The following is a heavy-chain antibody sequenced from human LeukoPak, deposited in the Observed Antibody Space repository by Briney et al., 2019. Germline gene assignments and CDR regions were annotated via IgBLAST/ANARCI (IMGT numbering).Heavy chain of an antibody. Sequence: GGSLRLSCAASGFTFSSNGMHWVRQAPGKGLEWVAVISYDGSNKYYADSVKGRFTISRDNSKNTLYLQMNSLRAEDTAVYYCVVAGPFDYWGQGTLVTVSS. CDR2: ISYDGSNK. CDR1: GFTFSSNG. CDR3: VVAGPFDY. V-gene: IGHV3-30*19. J-gene: IGHJ4*02. D-gene: IGHD6-19*01.